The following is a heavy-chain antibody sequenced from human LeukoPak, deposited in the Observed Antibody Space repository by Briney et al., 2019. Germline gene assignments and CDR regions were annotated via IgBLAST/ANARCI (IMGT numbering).Heavy chain of an antibody. CDR3: AKAPYGTVGYVPYFDY. CDR1: GFTFSSYV. D-gene: IGHD5-12*01. V-gene: IGHV3-23*01. J-gene: IGHJ4*02. CDR2: ISSSGDGT. Sequence: PGGSLGLSCAASGFTFSSYVMSWVRQAPGKGLEWVSAISSSGDGTSYTDSVKGRFTISRDNSKNTLYLQMISLRAEDTAVYYCAKAPYGTVGYVPYFDYWGQGTLVTVSS.